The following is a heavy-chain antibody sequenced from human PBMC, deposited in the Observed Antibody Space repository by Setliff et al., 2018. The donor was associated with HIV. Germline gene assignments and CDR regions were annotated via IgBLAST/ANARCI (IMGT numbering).Heavy chain of an antibody. CDR3: ARDPYPNYDFWSGSLIRGWFDP. CDR1: GDTFSSYA. V-gene: IGHV7-4-1*02. J-gene: IGHJ5*02. Sequence: ASVKVSCKASGDTFSSYALSWVRQAPGQGLEWMGWINTNTGNPTYAQGFTGRFVFSLDTSVSTAYLQISSLKAEDTAVYYCARDPYPNYDFWSGSLIRGWFDPWGQGTLVTVSS. CDR2: INTNTGNP. D-gene: IGHD3-3*01.